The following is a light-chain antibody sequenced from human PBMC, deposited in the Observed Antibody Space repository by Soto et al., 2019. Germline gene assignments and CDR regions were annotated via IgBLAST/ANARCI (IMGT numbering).Light chain of an antibody. J-gene: IGLJ1*01. V-gene: IGLV1-40*01. CDR3: QSYDSSRSGSRV. Sequence: QSVLTQPPSVSGAPGQRVTISCTGSSSNIGAGYDVHWYQQLPGTAPKLLIYGNSNRPSGVPDRFSGSKSGTSASLAIPGLQAEDEADYYCQSYDSSRSGSRVSGTGTKVTVL. CDR2: GNS. CDR1: SSNIGAGYD.